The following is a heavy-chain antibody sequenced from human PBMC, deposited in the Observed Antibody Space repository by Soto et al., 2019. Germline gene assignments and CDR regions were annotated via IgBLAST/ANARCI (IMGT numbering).Heavy chain of an antibody. J-gene: IGHJ4*02. CDR2: IAYNGGT. D-gene: IGHD3-3*02. CDR1: DGSVSSYGYY. V-gene: IGHV4-61*08. Sequence: VQLQESGPGLVKPSETLSLTCTVSDGSVSSYGYYWTWVRQAPGKGLEWIGYIAYNGGTSYNPSLRSRVTISVDTSKSQFSLDLSFATAADTALYYCTRGGHFYEYMIWGQGTRVTVAS. CDR3: TRGGHFYEYMI.